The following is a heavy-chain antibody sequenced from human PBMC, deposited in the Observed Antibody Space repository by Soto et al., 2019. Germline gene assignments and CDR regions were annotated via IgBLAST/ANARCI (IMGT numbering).Heavy chain of an antibody. J-gene: IGHJ6*03. Sequence: SXXLXXXAXGXXVSSNYMXWGRQXXXXVQEWVSVFFSGGSTYYAVVVKGRFTISRHNSKNTLYLQMNSLRAEDTAVYYCARQGAAAGTTYYYYYMDVWGKGTTVTVSS. CDR1: GXXVSSNY. V-gene: IGHV3-53*04. D-gene: IGHD6-13*01. CDR2: FFSGGST. CDR3: ARQGAAAGTTYYYYYMDV.